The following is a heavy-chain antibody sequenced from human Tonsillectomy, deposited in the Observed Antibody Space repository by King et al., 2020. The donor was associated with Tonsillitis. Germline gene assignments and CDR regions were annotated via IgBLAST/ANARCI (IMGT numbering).Heavy chain of an antibody. D-gene: IGHD2/OR15-2a*01. CDR3: AKNIPGSDAFDI. J-gene: IGHJ3*02. CDR2: VYYLGST. CDR1: GGSISSYY. V-gene: IGHV4-59*01. Sequence: VQLQESGPGLVKPSETLSLTCIVSGGSISSYYWSWIRQPPGNGLEWIGYVYYLGSTHHNPPLKSRVTISVDTSKNQFSLRLSSVTAADTAVYYCAKNIPGSDAFDIWGQGTMVTVFS.